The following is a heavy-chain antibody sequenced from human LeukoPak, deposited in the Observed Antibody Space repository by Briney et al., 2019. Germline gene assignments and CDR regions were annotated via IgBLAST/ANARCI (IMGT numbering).Heavy chain of an antibody. CDR2: IYYRGST. J-gene: IGHJ6*03. CDR3: ARVDCSGGSCYPEEGFGYYYYMDV. D-gene: IGHD2-15*01. V-gene: IGHV4-59*01. CDR1: GGSISSYY. Sequence: PSETLSLTCTVSGGSISSYYWSWIRRPPGKGLEWIGCIYYRGSTNYNPSLKSRVTISVDTSKNQFSLKLSSVTAADTAVYSCARVDCSGGSCYPEEGFGYYYYMDVWGKGTTVTVSS.